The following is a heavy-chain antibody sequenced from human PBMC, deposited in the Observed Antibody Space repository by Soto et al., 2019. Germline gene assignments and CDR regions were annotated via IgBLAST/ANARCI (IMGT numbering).Heavy chain of an antibody. CDR2: LYYSGST. Sequence: QVQLQESGPGLVKPSQTLSLTCTVSGGSISSGYYYWSWLRQPPGQGLEWIGYLYYSGSTYYNPSLKSRVTISVDTSKNQFSLNMSSVTAAATAVYYCARVSHEWLSAFDYWGQGTLVTVSS. D-gene: IGHD6-19*01. V-gene: IGHV4-30-4*01. J-gene: IGHJ4*02. CDR1: GGSISSGYYY. CDR3: ARVSHEWLSAFDY.